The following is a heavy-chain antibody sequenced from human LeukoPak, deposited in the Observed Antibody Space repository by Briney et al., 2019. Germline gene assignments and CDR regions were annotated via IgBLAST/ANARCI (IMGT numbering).Heavy chain of an antibody. CDR2: INWNGGST. CDR1: GFTFDDYG. V-gene: IGHV3-20*04. CDR3: ARNGRPIVVEWYFDL. J-gene: IGHJ2*01. D-gene: IGHD3-22*01. Sequence: GGSLRLSCATSGFTFDDYGMSWVRQAPGKGLEWVSDINWNGGSTGYADSVKGRFTISRDSAKNSLYLQMNSLRAEDTALYYCARNGRPIVVEWYFDLWGRGTLVTVSS.